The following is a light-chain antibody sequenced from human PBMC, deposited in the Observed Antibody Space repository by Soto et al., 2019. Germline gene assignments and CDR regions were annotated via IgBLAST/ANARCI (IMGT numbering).Light chain of an antibody. CDR2: DVS. V-gene: IGLV2-11*01. J-gene: IGLJ1*01. Sequence: QSVLTQPRSVSGSPGQSVTISCTGTSSDVGVYNYVSWYQQHPGKAPKLMIYDVSKRPSGVPDRFSGSKSGNTASLTISGLQAEDETDYYCCSYAGSSYVFGTGTKLTVL. CDR3: CSYAGSSYV. CDR1: SSDVGVYNY.